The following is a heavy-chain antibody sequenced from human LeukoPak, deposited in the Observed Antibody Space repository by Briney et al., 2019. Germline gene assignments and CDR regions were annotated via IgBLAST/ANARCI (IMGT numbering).Heavy chain of an antibody. CDR2: IIPIFGTA. Sequence: GASVKVSCKASGGTFSSYAISWVRQAPGQGLEWMGGIIPIFGTANYAQKFQGGVTITADESTSTAYMELSSLRSEDTAVYYCARGGGVVVVPAALRFDPWGQGTLVTVSS. V-gene: IGHV1-69*13. D-gene: IGHD2-2*01. J-gene: IGHJ5*02. CDR3: ARGGGVVVVPAALRFDP. CDR1: GGTFSSYA.